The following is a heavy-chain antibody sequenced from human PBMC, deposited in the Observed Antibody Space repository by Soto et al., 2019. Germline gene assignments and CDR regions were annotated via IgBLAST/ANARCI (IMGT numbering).Heavy chain of an antibody. J-gene: IGHJ4*02. Sequence: GGSLRLSCAASGFTFSSYAMSWVRQATGKGLEWVSAISGSGGSTYYADSVKGRFTISRDNSKNTLYLQMNSLRAEDTAVYYCAKDLSPSSIAAAGSFDYWGQGTLVTVSS. CDR2: ISGSGGST. CDR1: GFTFSSYA. CDR3: AKDLSPSSIAAAGSFDY. D-gene: IGHD6-13*01. V-gene: IGHV3-23*01.